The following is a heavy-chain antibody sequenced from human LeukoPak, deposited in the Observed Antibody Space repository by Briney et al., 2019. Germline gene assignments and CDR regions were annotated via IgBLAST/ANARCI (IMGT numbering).Heavy chain of an antibody. CDR1: GYTFTSYD. V-gene: IGHV1-8*01. D-gene: IGHD3-10*01. CDR2: MNPNSGNT. Sequence: ASVTVSCKASGYTFTSYDINWVRQATGHGLEWMGWMNPNSGNTGYAQKFQGRVTMTRNTSITTAYMELSSLRSEDTAVYFCARAGSRPYGMDVWGQGTTGTVSS. CDR3: ARAGSRPYGMDV. J-gene: IGHJ6*02.